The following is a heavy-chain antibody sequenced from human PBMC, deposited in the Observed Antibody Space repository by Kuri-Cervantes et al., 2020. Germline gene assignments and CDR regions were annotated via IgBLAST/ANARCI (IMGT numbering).Heavy chain of an antibody. D-gene: IGHD3-10*01. CDR3: ARGMVLLWFGELTGNWFDP. CDR2: ISYDGSNK. Sequence: GESLKISCSASGFTFSSYAMHWVRQAPGKGLEWVAVISYDGSNKYYADSVKGRLTISRDNAKNSLYLQMNSLRDEDTAVYYCARGMVLLWFGELTGNWFDPWGQGTLVTVSS. J-gene: IGHJ5*02. V-gene: IGHV3-30-3*01. CDR1: GFTFSSYA.